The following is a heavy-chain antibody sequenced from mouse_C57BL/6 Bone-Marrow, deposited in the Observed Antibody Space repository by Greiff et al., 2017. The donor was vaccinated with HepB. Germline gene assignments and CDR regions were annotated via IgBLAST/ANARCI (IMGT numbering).Heavy chain of an antibody. V-gene: IGHV1-81*01. CDR3: ARGLITTVVALPEFAY. J-gene: IGHJ3*01. CDR2: IYPRSGNT. D-gene: IGHD1-1*01. Sequence: LVESGAELARPGASVKLSCKASGYTFTSYGISWVKQRTGQGLEWIGEIYPRSGNTYYNEKFKGKATLTADKSSSTAYMELRSLTSEDSAVYFCARGLITTVVALPEFAYWGQGTLVTVSA. CDR1: GYTFTSYG.